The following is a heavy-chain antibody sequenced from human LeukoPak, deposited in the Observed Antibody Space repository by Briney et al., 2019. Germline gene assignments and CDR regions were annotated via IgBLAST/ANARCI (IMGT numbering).Heavy chain of an antibody. CDR2: INTNTGNP. J-gene: IGHJ4*02. Sequence: VASVKVSCKASGYTFTGYYMHWVRQAPGQGLEWMGWINTNTGNPTYAQGFTGRFVFSLDTSVSTAYLQISSLKAEDTAVYYCARWDYDSSGYALYYFDYWGQGTLVTVSS. CDR3: ARWDYDSSGYALYYFDY. CDR1: GYTFTGYY. D-gene: IGHD3-22*01. V-gene: IGHV7-4-1*02.